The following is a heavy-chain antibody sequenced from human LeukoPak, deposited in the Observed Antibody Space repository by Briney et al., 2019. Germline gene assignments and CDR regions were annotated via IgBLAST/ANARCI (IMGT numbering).Heavy chain of an antibody. CDR2: IESKTDGGTT. D-gene: IGHD7-27*01. Sequence: GSLRLSCAASGFTFSNAWMSWVRQAPGKGLKWVGRIESKTDGGTTDYAAPVKGRFTISRDDSKNTLYLQMNSLKTEDTAVYYCTTDTSGDDYWGQGTLVTVSS. CDR1: GFTFSNAW. J-gene: IGHJ4*02. V-gene: IGHV3-15*04. CDR3: TTDTSGDDY.